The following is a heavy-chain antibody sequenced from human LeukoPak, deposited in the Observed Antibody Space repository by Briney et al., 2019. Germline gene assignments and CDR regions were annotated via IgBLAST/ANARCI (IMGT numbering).Heavy chain of an antibody. CDR1: GFTFSSYS. V-gene: IGHV3-21*01. J-gene: IGHJ4*02. CDR2: ISSSSYI. CDR3: ARGRRQDY. Sequence: GSLRLSCAASGFTFSSYSMNWVRQAPGKGLEWVSSISSSSYIYYADSVKGRLTIYRDNHKNSLSLQMNSLRAEDAAVYYCARGRRQDYWGQGTLVTVSS.